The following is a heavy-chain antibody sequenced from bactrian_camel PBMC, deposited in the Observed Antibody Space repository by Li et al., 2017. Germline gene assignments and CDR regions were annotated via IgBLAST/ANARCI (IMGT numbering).Heavy chain of an antibody. CDR3: AADEPCSHRTKVAGDFSY. CDR1: GSTASTYA. J-gene: IGHJ4*01. Sequence: VQLVESGGGSVQPGGSLRLSCAASGSTASTYAMAWFRQAPGKEREGVASIDANGRTNYADSVKDRFVISKDKDNKVLYLQLNSLKPEDTAMYYCAADEPCSHRTKVAGDFSYWGQGTQVTVS. D-gene: IGHD1*01. CDR2: IDANGRT. V-gene: IGHV3S53*01.